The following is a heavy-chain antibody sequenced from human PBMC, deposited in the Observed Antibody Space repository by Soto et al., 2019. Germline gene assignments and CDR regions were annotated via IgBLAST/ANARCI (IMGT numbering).Heavy chain of an antibody. CDR2: IIPILGIA. V-gene: IGHV1-69*02. D-gene: IGHD3-16*02. CDR1: GGTFSSYT. CDR3: ARSGELSLEGIDY. Sequence: QVQLVQSGAEVKKPGSSVKVSCKASGGTFSSYTISWVRQAPGQGLEWMGRIIPILGIANYAQKFQGRVTITADKSTSTAYMELSRLRSEDTDVYYCARSGELSLEGIDYWGQGTLVTVSS. J-gene: IGHJ4*02.